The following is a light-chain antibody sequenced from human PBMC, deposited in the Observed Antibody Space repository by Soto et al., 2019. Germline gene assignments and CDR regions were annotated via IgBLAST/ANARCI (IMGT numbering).Light chain of an antibody. J-gene: IGKJ3*01. CDR2: GAS. CDR3: QQYGSSPFT. CDR1: QSVSSSY. V-gene: IGKV3-20*01. Sequence: EFVLTQSPGTLSLSPGERATLSCRASQSVSSSYLAWYQQKPGQAPRLLIYGASSRATGIPERFSGSGSGTDFPLTISRLEPEDFAVYYCQQYGSSPFTFGPGTKVDIK.